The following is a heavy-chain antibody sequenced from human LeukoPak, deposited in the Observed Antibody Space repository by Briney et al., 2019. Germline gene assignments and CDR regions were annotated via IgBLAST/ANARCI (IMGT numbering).Heavy chain of an antibody. CDR3: ARGGDCSGGSCYKYYFDY. V-gene: IGHV1-69*06. J-gene: IGHJ4*02. D-gene: IGHD2-15*01. CDR1: GGTFSSYA. Sequence: SVKVSCKASGGTFSSYAISWVRQAPGQGLEWMGGIIPIFGTANYAQKFQGRVTITADKSTSTAYMELSSLRSEDTAVYYCARGGDCSGGSCYKYYFDYWGQGTLVTVSS. CDR2: IIPIFGTA.